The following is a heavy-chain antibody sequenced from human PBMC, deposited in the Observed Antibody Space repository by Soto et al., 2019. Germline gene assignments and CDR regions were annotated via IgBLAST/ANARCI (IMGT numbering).Heavy chain of an antibody. CDR3: AKPRIVGATSDFDY. V-gene: IGHV3-23*01. J-gene: IGHJ4*02. D-gene: IGHD1-26*01. CDR2: ISGSGGST. Sequence: EVHLLESGGGLVQPGGSLRLSCAASGFTFSSYAMSWVRQAPGKGLEWVSGISGSGGSTDYADSVKGRFTISRDNSKNTLYLQMNGLRADDTAVYYCAKPRIVGATSDFDYWGQGTLVTVSS. CDR1: GFTFSSYA.